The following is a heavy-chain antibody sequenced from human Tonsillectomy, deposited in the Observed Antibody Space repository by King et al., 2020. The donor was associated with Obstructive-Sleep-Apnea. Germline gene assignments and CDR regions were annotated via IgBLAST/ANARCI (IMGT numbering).Heavy chain of an antibody. CDR2: ISAYNGNT. D-gene: IGHD1-7*01. Sequence: QLVQSGAEVKRPGASVKVSCQASGYTFTNYGFSWVRQAPGQGLEWMGWISAYNGNTNYAQKLQGRVTMTTDTSTNTAYMELRSLRSDDTAVYYCAREVYNWNYGTFDIWGQGTMVTVSS. J-gene: IGHJ3*02. CDR1: GYTFTNYG. CDR3: AREVYNWNYGTFDI. V-gene: IGHV1-18*04.